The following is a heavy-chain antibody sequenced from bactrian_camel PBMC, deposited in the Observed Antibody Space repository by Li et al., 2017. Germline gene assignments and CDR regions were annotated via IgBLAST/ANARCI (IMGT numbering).Heavy chain of an antibody. Sequence: QLVESGGGLVQPGGSLRLSCAASGFTFSSYAMTWVRQAPGKGLEWVSAINSGGGTTYYADSVKGRFTISRDNAKNTVYLQMDSLKSEDTAMYYCAVARPRGYYSAGYYHFQYWGQGTQVTVS. V-gene: IGHV3S40*01. CDR1: GFTFSSYA. CDR2: INSGGGTT. D-gene: IGHD2*01. CDR3: AVARPRGYYSAGYYHFQY. J-gene: IGHJ4*01.